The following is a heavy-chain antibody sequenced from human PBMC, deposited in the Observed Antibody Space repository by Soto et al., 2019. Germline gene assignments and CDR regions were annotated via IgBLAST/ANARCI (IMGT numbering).Heavy chain of an antibody. J-gene: IGHJ3*02. CDR3: AREGFTDAFDI. V-gene: IGHV3-7*01. Sequence: EVQLVESGGGLVQPGGSLRLSCAASGFTFGSYWMSWVRQAPGKGLEWVANIKQDGYEKHYVDSVKGRFTISRDNAKNSLYLQMNSLRAEDTALYYCAREGFTDAFDIWGQGTTVTVSS. CDR2: IKQDGYEK. CDR1: GFTFGSYW.